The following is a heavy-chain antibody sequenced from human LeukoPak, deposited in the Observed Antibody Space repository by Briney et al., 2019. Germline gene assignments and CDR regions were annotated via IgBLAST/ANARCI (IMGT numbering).Heavy chain of an antibody. CDR2: IYYSGTT. CDR1: GGSISGKY. D-gene: IGHD1-1*01. V-gene: IGHV4-59*01. J-gene: IGHJ6*03. Sequence: SETLSLTCTVSGGSISGKYWSWIRQTPGKGLEWVGYIYYSGTTKYNPSLKSRVTISVDPSKNQFSLKVRSVTTADTAVYYCARAVQLERPPPLIDYYYMDVWGKGTTVTVSS. CDR3: ARAVQLERPPPLIDYYYMDV.